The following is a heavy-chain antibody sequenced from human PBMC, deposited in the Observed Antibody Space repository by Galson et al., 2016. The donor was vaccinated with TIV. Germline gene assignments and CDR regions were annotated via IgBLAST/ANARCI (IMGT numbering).Heavy chain of an antibody. CDR3: ARGPGPAGIVGIYYNMDV. V-gene: IGHV1-69*13. D-gene: IGHD1-26*01. J-gene: IGHJ6*02. Sequence: SVKVSCKASGGTFSRSAISWVRQAPGQGLEWVGGIIPLLSSPSYGQKFQGRLTITADESMTTSYMELTSLTSDDTAMYYCARGPGPAGIVGIYYNMDVWGQGTTLIVSS. CDR2: IIPLLSSP. CDR1: GGTFSRSA.